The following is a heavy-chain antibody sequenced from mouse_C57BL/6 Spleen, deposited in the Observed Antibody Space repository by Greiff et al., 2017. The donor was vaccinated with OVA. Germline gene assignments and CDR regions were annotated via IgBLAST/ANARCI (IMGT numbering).Heavy chain of an antibody. Sequence: EVKLMESGGGLVQPGGSMKLSCVASGFTFSNYWMNWVRQSPEKGLEWVAQIRLKSDNYATHYAESVKGRFTISRDDSKSSVYLQMNTLRAEDTGIYYCTYGSPFAYWGQGTLVTVSA. J-gene: IGHJ3*01. D-gene: IGHD1-1*01. CDR3: TYGSPFAY. V-gene: IGHV6-3*01. CDR2: IRLKSDNYAT. CDR1: GFTFSNYW.